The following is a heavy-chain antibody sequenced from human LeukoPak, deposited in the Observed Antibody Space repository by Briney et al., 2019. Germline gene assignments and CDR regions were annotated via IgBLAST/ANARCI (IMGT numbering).Heavy chain of an antibody. CDR1: GGSISGYY. Sequence: PSETLSLTCTVSGGSISGYYWSWIRQPPGKGLEWIGEINHSGSTNYNPSLKSRVTISVDTSKNQFSLKLSSVTAADTAVYYCARHIVVVPAAHPTAFDIWGQGTMVTVSS. D-gene: IGHD2-2*01. CDR3: ARHIVVVPAAHPTAFDI. J-gene: IGHJ3*02. CDR2: INHSGST. V-gene: IGHV4-34*01.